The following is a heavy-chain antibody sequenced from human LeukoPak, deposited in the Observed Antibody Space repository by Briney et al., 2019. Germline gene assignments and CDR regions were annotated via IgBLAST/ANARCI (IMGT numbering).Heavy chain of an antibody. D-gene: IGHD3-22*01. CDR3: AREKGRRNYYDSSGYEFDY. CDR2: ISTGGGTI. Sequence: GGSLRLSCAASGFTFSGYTMNWVRQAPGKGLDWVSSISTGGGTIYYADSVKGRFTISRDNAQNLLYLQMNSLRDEDTAVYCCAREKGRRNYYDSSGYEFDYWGQGTLVTVSS. J-gene: IGHJ4*02. CDR1: GFTFSGYT. V-gene: IGHV3-48*02.